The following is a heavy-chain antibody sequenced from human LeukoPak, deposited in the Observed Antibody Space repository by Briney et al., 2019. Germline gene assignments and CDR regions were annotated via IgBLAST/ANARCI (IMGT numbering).Heavy chain of an antibody. J-gene: IGHJ5*02. CDR2: IYYSGST. D-gene: IGHD3-3*01. CDR1: GGSISSYY. Sequence: SETLSLTCTVSGGSISSYYWSWIRQPPGKGLEWIGYIYYSGSTNYNPSLKSRVTISVDTSKNQFSLKLSSVTAADTAVYYCARARPPTLLDTNWFDPWGQGTLVTVSS. CDR3: ARARPPTLLDTNWFDP. V-gene: IGHV4-59*01.